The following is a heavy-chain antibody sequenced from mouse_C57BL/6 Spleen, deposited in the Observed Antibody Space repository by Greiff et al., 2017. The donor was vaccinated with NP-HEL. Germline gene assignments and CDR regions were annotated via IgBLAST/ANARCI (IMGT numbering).Heavy chain of an antibody. J-gene: IGHJ2*01. V-gene: IGHV1-76*01. D-gene: IGHD2-5*01. CDR3: ARSGSNYDFDY. CDR1: GYTFTDYY. CDR2: IYPGSGNT. Sequence: VQLQQSGAELVRPGASVKLSCKASGYTFTDYYINWVKQRPGQGLEWIARIYPGSGNTYYNEKFKGKATLTAEKSSSTAYMQLSSLTSEDSAVYFCARSGSNYDFDYWGQGTTLTVSS.